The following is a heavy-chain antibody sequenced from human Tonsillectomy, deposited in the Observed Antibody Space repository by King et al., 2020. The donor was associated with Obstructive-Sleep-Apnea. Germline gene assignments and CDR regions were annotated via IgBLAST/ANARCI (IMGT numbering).Heavy chain of an antibody. Sequence: VQLVESGGGVVQPGTSLRLSCAASGFSFSTRDIHWVRQAPGKGLGWVALISWNERDKFYADSVKGRFTISRDNSKNKLYLEMNGLRAEDTAAYYCAKGEWSSRSIDYWGQGTLVTVSS. CDR2: ISWNERDK. J-gene: IGHJ4*02. CDR3: AKGEWSSRSIDY. CDR1: GFSFSTRD. V-gene: IGHV3-30*18. D-gene: IGHD6-13*01.